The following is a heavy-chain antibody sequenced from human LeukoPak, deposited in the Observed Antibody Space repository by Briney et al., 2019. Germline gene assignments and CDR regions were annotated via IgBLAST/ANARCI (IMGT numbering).Heavy chain of an antibody. D-gene: IGHD2-15*01. CDR3: AKDYCGDGSCYSFHVFDY. V-gene: IGHV4-34*01. CDR1: GGSFSGYY. Sequence: SETLSLTCAVYGGSFSGYYWSWIRQPPGKGLEWIGEINHSGSTYYNPSLKSRVTISLDTSKNQFSLKVRSVTAADTAVYYCAKDYCGDGSCYSFHVFDYWGQGTLVTVSS. CDR2: INHSGST. J-gene: IGHJ4*02.